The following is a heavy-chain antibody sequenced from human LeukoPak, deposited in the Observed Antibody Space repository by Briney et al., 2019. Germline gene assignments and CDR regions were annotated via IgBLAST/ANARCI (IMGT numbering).Heavy chain of an antibody. V-gene: IGHV3-21*01. J-gene: IGHJ4*02. CDR1: GFTFSRTW. Sequence: GGSLRLSCGASGFTFSRTWMHWVRQAPGKGLEWVSSISSRSNFIYYADSVKGRFTISRDNAKNSLYLQMNSLRAEDTAVYYCARDLSMNDYGDYGGLDYWGQGTLVTVSS. CDR3: ARDLSMNDYGDYGGLDY. D-gene: IGHD4-17*01. CDR2: ISSRSNFI.